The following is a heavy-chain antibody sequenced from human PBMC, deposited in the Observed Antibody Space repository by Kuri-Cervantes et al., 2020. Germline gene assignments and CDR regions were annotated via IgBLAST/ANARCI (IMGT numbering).Heavy chain of an antibody. CDR1: GFTFSDYY. V-gene: IGHV3-11*01. CDR2: TSSSGSTI. Sequence: GGSLRPSCAASGFTFSDYYMSWIRQAPGKGLEWVSYTSSSGSTIYYADSVEGRFTISRDNAKNSLYLQINSLRAEDTAVYYCARDLVYSSGWYVYNWFDPWGQGTLVTVSS. J-gene: IGHJ5*02. D-gene: IGHD6-19*01. CDR3: ARDLVYSSGWYVYNWFDP.